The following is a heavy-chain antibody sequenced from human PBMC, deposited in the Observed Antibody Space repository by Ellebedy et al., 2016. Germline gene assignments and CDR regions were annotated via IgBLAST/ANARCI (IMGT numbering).Heavy chain of an antibody. D-gene: IGHD1-7*01. CDR1: GGTFSSYA. J-gene: IGHJ6*02. CDR2: IIPIFGTA. CDR3: ARGSWNYDPQTGNYGMDV. Sequence: ASVKVSCKASGGTFSSYAISWVRQAPGQGLEWMGGIIPIFGTANYAQKFQGRVTITADESTGTAYMELSSLRSEDTAVYYCARGSWNYDPQTGNYGMDVWGQGTTVTVSS. V-gene: IGHV1-69*13.